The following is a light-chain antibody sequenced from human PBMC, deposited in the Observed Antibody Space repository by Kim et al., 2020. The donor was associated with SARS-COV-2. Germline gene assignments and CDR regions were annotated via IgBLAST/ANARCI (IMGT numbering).Light chain of an antibody. Sequence: VAVAPGQTASITCSGDKLGDKYACWYQQKPGQSPVLVIYQDSKRPSGIPERFSGSNSGNTATLTISGTQAMDEADYYCQAWDSSVVFGGGTQLTVL. CDR2: QDS. V-gene: IGLV3-1*01. J-gene: IGLJ2*01. CDR3: QAWDSSVV. CDR1: KLGDKY.